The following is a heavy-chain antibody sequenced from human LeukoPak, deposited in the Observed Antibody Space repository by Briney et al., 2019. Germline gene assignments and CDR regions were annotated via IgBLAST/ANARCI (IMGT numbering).Heavy chain of an antibody. V-gene: IGHV1-46*01. CDR1: GYTFTSYY. CDR2: INPSGGST. Sequence: ASVKVSCKASGYTFTSYYMHWVRQAPGQGLEWMGIINPSGGSTSYAQKFQGRVTMTTDTSTSTAYLGLRSLRSDDTAVYYCARGGTIPHSADAFDIWGQGTMVTVSS. J-gene: IGHJ3*02. CDR3: ARGGTIPHSADAFDI. D-gene: IGHD3-16*01.